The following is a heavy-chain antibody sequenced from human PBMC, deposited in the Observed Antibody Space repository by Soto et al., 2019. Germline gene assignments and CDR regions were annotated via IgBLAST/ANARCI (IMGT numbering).Heavy chain of an antibody. D-gene: IGHD2-21*02. V-gene: IGHV1-58*01. CDR3: AADPYCGGDCYFDY. Sequence: SVKVSCKASGFTFFTSAVQWVRQARGQRLEWIGWIVVGSGNTNYAQKFQERVTITRDMSTNTAYMELSSLRSEDTALYYCAADPYCGGDCYFDYWGQGIMVTVSS. J-gene: IGHJ4*02. CDR2: IVVGSGNT. CDR1: GFTFFTSA.